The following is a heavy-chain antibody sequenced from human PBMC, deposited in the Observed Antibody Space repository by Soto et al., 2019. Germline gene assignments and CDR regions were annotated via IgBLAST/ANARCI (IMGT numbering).Heavy chain of an antibody. D-gene: IGHD3-10*01. CDR3: ARELYYYGSGRYYGDSNFDY. CDR2: IIPLFGTT. J-gene: IGHJ4*02. V-gene: IGHV1-69*13. CDR1: GGTFSTYA. Sequence: ASVKVSCKASGGTFSTYAISWVRQAPGQGLEWMGGIIPLFGTTNYAQKFQGRLTITADGSTSTAYMELSSLRSEDTAVYYCARELYYYGSGRYYGDSNFDYWGQGTLVTVSS.